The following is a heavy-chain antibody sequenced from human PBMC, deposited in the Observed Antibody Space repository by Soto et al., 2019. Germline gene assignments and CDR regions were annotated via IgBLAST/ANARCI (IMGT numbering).Heavy chain of an antibody. CDR2: IRNKANSYST. V-gene: IGHV3-72*01. D-gene: IGHD1-26*01. CDR3: XRIRLGSYDLKYFDY. CDR1: GFTFSDHY. Sequence: EVQLVESGGGLVQPGGSLRLSCAASGFTFSDHYVDWVRQAPGKGLEWVARIRNKANSYSTEYAASAKGRFTISRDDSKNLGYLXMSSLKTEXTAVXYXXRIRLGSYDLKYFDYWGQGTLVTVSS. J-gene: IGHJ4*02.